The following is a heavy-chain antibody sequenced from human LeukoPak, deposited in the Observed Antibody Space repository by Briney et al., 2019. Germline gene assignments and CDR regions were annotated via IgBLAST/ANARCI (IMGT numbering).Heavy chain of an antibody. V-gene: IGHV4-59*01. J-gene: IGHJ4*02. D-gene: IGHD3-22*01. CDR3: ASYYDSSGYYPFDY. CDR1: GGSISSYY. CDR2: IYYSGST. Sequence: PETLSLTCTVPGGSISSYYWSWIRQPPGKGLEWIGYIYYSGSTNYNPSLKSRVTISVDTSKNQFSLELSSVTAADTAVYYCASYYDSSGYYPFDYWGQGTLVTVSS.